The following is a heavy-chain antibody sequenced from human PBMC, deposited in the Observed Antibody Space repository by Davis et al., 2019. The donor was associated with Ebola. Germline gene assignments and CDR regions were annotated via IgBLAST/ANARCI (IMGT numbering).Heavy chain of an antibody. CDR2: IKQDGSEK. D-gene: IGHD1-26*01. J-gene: IGHJ3*02. CDR1: GFTFSSYW. V-gene: IGHV3-7*01. Sequence: GGSLRLSCAASGFTFSSYWMSWVRQAPGKGLEWVANIKQDGSEKYYVDSVKGRFTISRDNAKNSLYLQMNSLRAEDTAVYYCARSRKWELLLVDAFDIWGQGTMVTVSS. CDR3: ARSRKWELLLVDAFDI.